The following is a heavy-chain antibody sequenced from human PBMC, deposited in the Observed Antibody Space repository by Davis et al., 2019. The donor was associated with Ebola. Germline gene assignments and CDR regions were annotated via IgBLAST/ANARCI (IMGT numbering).Heavy chain of an antibody. Sequence: PGGSLRLSCEVSGFSFRNYGMHWVRQAPGKGLQWVALISPDGSNRWYADSVRGRLTTSRGNSKKTLYLQVNSLRPDDTAVYYCARDGTGWYPGDYWGQGTLVTVSS. V-gene: IGHV3-30-3*01. CDR2: ISPDGSNR. D-gene: IGHD6-19*01. CDR1: GFSFRNYG. CDR3: ARDGTGWYPGDY. J-gene: IGHJ4*02.